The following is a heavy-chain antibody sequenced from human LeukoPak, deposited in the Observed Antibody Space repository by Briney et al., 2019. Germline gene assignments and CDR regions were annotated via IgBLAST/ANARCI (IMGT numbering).Heavy chain of an antibody. Sequence: ASVKVSCKASGYTFTTYYMHWVRQAPGQALEWMGIINPSGCGTSYAQKFQDRVTMSMDASTSTVYMERSGLRSEDTAVYYCARTGDGHWFDPWGQGGLVTVSS. J-gene: IGHJ5*02. D-gene: IGHD2-21*02. CDR2: INPSGCGT. CDR1: GYTFTTYY. V-gene: IGHV1-46*01. CDR3: ARTGDGHWFDP.